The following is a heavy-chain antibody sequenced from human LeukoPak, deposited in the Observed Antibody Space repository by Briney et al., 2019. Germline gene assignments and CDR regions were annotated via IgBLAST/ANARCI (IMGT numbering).Heavy chain of an antibody. V-gene: IGHV4-59*08. D-gene: IGHD3-16*01. J-gene: IGHJ5*02. CDR1: GGSISSYY. Sequence: SETLSLTCTVSGGSISSYYWSWIRQPPGQGVEWIGFIYYSGSTNYKPSLKSRVTKSVDTSNNQFSLKLSSVTAADTAIYCCARHGGRYNWFDPWGQGTLVTVSS. CDR3: ARHGGRYNWFDP. CDR2: IYYSGST.